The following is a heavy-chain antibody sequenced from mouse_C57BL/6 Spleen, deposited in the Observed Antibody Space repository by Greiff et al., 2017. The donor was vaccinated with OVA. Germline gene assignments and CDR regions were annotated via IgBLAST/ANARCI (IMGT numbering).Heavy chain of an antibody. Sequence: QVQLQQPGAELVKPGASVKLSCKASGYTFTSYWMQWVKQRPGQGLEWIGEIDPSDSYTNYNQKFKGKATLTVDTSSSTAYMQLSSLTSEDSVVYYGERDYGNSHYYAMDYWGQGTSVTVSS. CDR2: IDPSDSYT. CDR1: GYTFTSYW. CDR3: ERDYGNSHYYAMDY. V-gene: IGHV1-50*01. J-gene: IGHJ4*01. D-gene: IGHD1-1*01.